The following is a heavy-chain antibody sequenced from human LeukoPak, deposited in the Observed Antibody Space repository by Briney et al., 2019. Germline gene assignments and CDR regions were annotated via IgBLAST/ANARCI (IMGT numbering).Heavy chain of an antibody. CDR3: ARGNSLVYYYMDV. D-gene: IGHD2-8*02. Sequence: PGGSLRLSCAASGFTFSSYSMNWVRQAPGKGLEWVSYISSSSSTIYYADSVKGRFTISRDNAKNSLYLQMNSLRAEDTAVYYCARGNSLVYYYMDVWGKGTTVTVSS. CDR1: GFTFSSYS. J-gene: IGHJ6*03. CDR2: ISSSSSTI. V-gene: IGHV3-48*01.